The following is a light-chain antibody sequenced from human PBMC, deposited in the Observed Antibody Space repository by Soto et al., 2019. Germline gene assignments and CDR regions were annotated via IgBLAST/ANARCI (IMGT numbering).Light chain of an antibody. J-gene: IGLJ1*01. Sequence: QSVLTRPACVSVCPVQLTTISCTGTSSDVGAYNHVSWYQHHPGKAPKLMIYDVSNRPSGVSNRFSGSKSGYTASLTISGLLAEDEADYYCNSHTTSNTRVFGTGTKVTVL. CDR3: NSHTTSNTRV. CDR2: DVS. V-gene: IGLV2-14*01. CDR1: SSDVGAYNH.